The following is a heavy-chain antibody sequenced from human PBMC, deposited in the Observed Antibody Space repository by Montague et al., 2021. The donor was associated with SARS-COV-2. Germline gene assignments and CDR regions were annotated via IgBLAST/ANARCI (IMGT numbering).Heavy chain of an antibody. V-gene: IGHV6-1*01. Sequence: CAISGDSVSRNGVAWTWIRQSPSRGLEYLGRTYYTSRWHNDQAPSVKGRLTVNPDTSKNQFSLHLNSVTPEDTAVYYCARDGDGCEVPFDFWSQGTLVTVSS. CDR3: ARDGDGCEVPFDF. J-gene: IGHJ4*01. CDR1: GDSVSRNGVA. CDR2: TYYTSRWHN. D-gene: IGHD1-1*01.